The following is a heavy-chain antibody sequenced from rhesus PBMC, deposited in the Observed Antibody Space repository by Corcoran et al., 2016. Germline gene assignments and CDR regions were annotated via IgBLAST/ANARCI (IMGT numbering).Heavy chain of an antibody. CDR2: IHARGSQ. V-gene: IGHV3-103*01. CDR1: GFHFSGYA. CDR3: AKDRAMHYFDF. J-gene: IGHJ4*01. Sequence: EVQLVESGGGWAKPGGSRRLSCAASGFHFSGYAMYGFRQAPGRGVDWFSAIHARGSQYYADSVNGRITISRDNSKNTVSLQMSSLRAEDTAVYYCAKDRAMHYFDFWGQGVLVTVSS.